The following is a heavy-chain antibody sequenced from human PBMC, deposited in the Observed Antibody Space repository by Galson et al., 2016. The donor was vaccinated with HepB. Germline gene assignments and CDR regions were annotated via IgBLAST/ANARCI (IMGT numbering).Heavy chain of an antibody. CDR3: ARDGSSRSSPNGFDI. CDR1: GFTFSDYY. CDR2: ISSSRSYT. J-gene: IGHJ3*02. D-gene: IGHD6-13*01. V-gene: IGHV3-11*05. Sequence: SLRLSCAASGFTFSDYYMSWIRQAPGKGLEWVSYISSSRSYTKYADSVKGRFTISRDNAKNSLYLQMNSLRAEDTAVYHCARDGSSRSSPNGFDIWGQGTMVTVSS.